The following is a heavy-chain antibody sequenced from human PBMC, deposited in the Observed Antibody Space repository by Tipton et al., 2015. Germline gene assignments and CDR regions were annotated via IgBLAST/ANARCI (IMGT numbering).Heavy chain of an antibody. D-gene: IGHD3-10*01. V-gene: IGHV4-61*05. CDR2: IYYSGNT. Sequence: PGLVKPSETLSLTSTVSGGSMSTDNYYWGWIRQPPGKGLEWIGHIYYSGNTNYNPALKSRVTISIDTPKNQFSLKLSFVTAAETAVYYCAGHPTDAILVRGVIINDGAPRWGQGTLVIVSS. J-gene: IGHJ4*02. CDR1: GGSMSTDNYY. CDR3: AGHPTDAILVRGVIINDGAPR.